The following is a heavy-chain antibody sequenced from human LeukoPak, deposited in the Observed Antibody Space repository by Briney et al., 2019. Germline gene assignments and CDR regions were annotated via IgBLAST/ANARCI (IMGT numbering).Heavy chain of an antibody. Sequence: GGSLRLSCAASGFTFSSYEMNWVRQAPGKGLEWVSYISSSGSTIYYADSVKGRFTISRDNAKNSLYLQMNSLRVEDTAMYYCVSTTRGSSRDYWGQGTLVTVSS. V-gene: IGHV3-48*03. CDR2: ISSSGSTI. CDR1: GFTFSSYE. CDR3: VSTTRGSSRDY. J-gene: IGHJ4*02. D-gene: IGHD1-26*01.